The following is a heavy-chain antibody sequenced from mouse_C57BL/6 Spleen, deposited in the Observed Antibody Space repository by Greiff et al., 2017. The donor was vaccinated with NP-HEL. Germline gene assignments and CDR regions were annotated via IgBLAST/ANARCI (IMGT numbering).Heavy chain of an antibody. CDR2: ISSGSSTI. D-gene: IGHD2-2*01. CDR1: GFTFSDYG. CDR3: ARGGLREAMDY. Sequence: EVQGVESGGGLVKPGGSLKLSCAASGFTFSDYGMHWVRQAPEKGLEWVAYISSGSSTIYYADTVKGRFTISRDNAKNTLFLQMTRLRAEDTAMYYCARGGLREAMDYWGQGTSVTVSS. J-gene: IGHJ4*01. V-gene: IGHV5-17*01.